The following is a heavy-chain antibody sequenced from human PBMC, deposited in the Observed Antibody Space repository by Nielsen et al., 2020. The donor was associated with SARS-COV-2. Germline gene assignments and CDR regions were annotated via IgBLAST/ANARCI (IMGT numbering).Heavy chain of an antibody. Sequence: ASVKVSCKVSGYTLTELSMHWVRQATGQGLEWMGWMNPNSGNTGYAQKFQGRVTMTRNTSISTAYMELSSLRSEDTAVYYCARGQLWFGFFDLWGRGTLVTVSS. J-gene: IGHJ2*01. CDR3: ARGQLWFGFFDL. CDR2: MNPNSGNT. V-gene: IGHV1-8*01. D-gene: IGHD3-10*01. CDR1: GYTLTELS.